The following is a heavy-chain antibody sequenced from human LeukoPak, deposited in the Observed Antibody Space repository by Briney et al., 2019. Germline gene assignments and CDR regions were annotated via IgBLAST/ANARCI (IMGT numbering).Heavy chain of an antibody. V-gene: IGHV3-64*01. CDR1: GFTFSSYA. CDR3: ARDLTGVGDV. CDR2: ITSNGGST. Sequence: GGSLRLSRAASGFTFSSYALHWVRQAPGKGLEYVSSITSNGGSTYYANSVKDRFTISRDNSKNTLYLQMGSLRTEDMAVYYCARDLTGVGDVWGKGTTVTVSS. J-gene: IGHJ6*04. D-gene: IGHD3-9*01.